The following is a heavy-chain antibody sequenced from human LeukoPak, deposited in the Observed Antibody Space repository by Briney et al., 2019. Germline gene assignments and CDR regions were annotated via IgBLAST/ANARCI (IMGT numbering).Heavy chain of an antibody. D-gene: IGHD3-3*01. J-gene: IGHJ4*02. V-gene: IGHV3-15*01. Sequence: GGSLRLSCAASGFTFSNAWMSWVRQAPGKGLEWVGRIKSKTDGGTPDYAAPVKGRFTISRDDSKNTLYLQMNSLKTEDTAVYYCTTEPHPYYDFWSGIDYWGQGTLVTVSS. CDR1: GFTFSNAW. CDR2: IKSKTDGGTP. CDR3: TTEPHPYYDFWSGIDY.